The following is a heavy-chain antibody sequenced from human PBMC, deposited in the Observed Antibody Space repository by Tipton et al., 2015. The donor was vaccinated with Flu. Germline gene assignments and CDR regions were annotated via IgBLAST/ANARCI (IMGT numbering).Heavy chain of an antibody. CDR1: GGSFSEYS. V-gene: IGHV4-34*01. Sequence: TLSLTCAVYGGSFSEYSWGWVRQSPGTGLEWIGEIRPSGSTNYSPSLKSRVTMSEDTSKNQFSLRLNSVTAADTAVYYCARLPRYSSGWGRYFDLWGRGTLVTVSS. CDR3: ARLPRYSSGWGRYFDL. CDR2: IRPSGST. D-gene: IGHD6-19*01. J-gene: IGHJ2*01.